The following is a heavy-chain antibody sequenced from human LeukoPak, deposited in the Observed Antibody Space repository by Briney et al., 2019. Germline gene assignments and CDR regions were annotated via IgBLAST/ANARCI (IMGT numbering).Heavy chain of an antibody. CDR3: ARTTEGYCSSASCFGFSYSYYMDV. CDR2: IYYSGST. D-gene: IGHD2-2*01. J-gene: IGHJ6*03. V-gene: IGHV4-59*01. CDR1: GGSFSGYY. Sequence: PSETLSLTCGVYGGSFSGYYWSWIRQPPGKGLEWIGYIYYSGSTNYNPSLKSRVTISVDTSKNQFSLKLSSVIAADTAVYYCARTTEGYCSSASCFGFSYSYYMDVWGKGTTVTISS.